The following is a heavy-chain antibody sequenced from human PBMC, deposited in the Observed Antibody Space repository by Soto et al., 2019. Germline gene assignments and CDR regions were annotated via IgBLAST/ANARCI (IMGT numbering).Heavy chain of an antibody. CDR1: GFTFSSYG. Sequence: GGSLRLSCAASGFTFSSYGMHWVRQAPGKGLEWVAVISYDGSNKYYADSVKGRFTISRDNSKNTLYLQMNSLRAEDTAVYYCAKDRVPLGGDTAMVSGVADYWGQGTLVTVSS. D-gene: IGHD5-18*01. J-gene: IGHJ4*02. CDR2: ISYDGSNK. CDR3: AKDRVPLGGDTAMVSGVADY. V-gene: IGHV3-30*18.